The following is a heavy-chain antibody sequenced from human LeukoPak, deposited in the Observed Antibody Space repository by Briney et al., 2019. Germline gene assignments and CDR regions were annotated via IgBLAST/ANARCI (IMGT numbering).Heavy chain of an antibody. J-gene: IGHJ6*04. V-gene: IGHV3-48*03. CDR3: AELGITMIGGV. Sequence: GGSLRLSCAASGFTFSSYEMNWVRQAPGKGLEWVSYISSSGSTIYYADSVKGRFTIYRDNAKNSLYLQMNSLRAEDTAVYYCAELGITMIGGVWGKRTTVTISS. D-gene: IGHD3-10*02. CDR2: ISSSGSTI. CDR1: GFTFSSYE.